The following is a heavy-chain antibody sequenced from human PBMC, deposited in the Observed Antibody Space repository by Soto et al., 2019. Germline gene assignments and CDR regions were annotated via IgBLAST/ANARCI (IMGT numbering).Heavy chain of an antibody. CDR1: GFTFSSYS. D-gene: IGHD1-26*01. Sequence: EVQLVESGGGLVQPGGSLRLSCAASGFTFSSYSMNWVRQAPGKGLEWVSYISSSSSTIYYADSVKGRFTISRDNAKNSLYLQMNSLRDEDTAVYYCARAGWEWELLIDYYGMDVWGQGTTVTVSS. J-gene: IGHJ6*02. V-gene: IGHV3-48*02. CDR2: ISSSSSTI. CDR3: ARAGWEWELLIDYYGMDV.